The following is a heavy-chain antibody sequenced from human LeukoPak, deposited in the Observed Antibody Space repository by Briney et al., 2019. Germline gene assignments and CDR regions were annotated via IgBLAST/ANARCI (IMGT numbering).Heavy chain of an antibody. Sequence: SETLSLTCAVYGGSFSGYYWSWIRQPPGKGLEWNGEINHSGSTNYNPSLKSRVTISVDTSKNQFSLKLSSVTAADTAVYYCARVSAAAGTGVEFDYWGQGTLVTVSS. CDR2: INHSGST. D-gene: IGHD6-13*01. CDR1: GGSFSGYY. CDR3: ARVSAAAGTGVEFDY. V-gene: IGHV4-34*01. J-gene: IGHJ4*02.